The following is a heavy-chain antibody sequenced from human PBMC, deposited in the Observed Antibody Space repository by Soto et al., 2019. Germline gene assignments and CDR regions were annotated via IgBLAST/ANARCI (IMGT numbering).Heavy chain of an antibody. Sequence: EVHLVESGGGLVQTGGSLRLSCAIFESTVSRDWMNWVRQAPGKGLEWVAHINQDGSEQYYVDSVKGRFTISRDNAKKSLYLQMNSLRPADTAMYYGSGGVGDAFWGQGNLVTVSS. D-gene: IGHD1-26*01. J-gene: IGHJ4*02. V-gene: IGHV3-7*04. CDR2: INQDGSEQ. CDR1: ESTVSRDW. CDR3: SGGVGDAF.